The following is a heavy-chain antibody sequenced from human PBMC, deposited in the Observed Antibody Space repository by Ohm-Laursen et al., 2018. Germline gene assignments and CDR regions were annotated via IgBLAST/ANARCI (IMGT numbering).Heavy chain of an antibody. D-gene: IGHD6-13*01. V-gene: IGHV4-59*11. CDR1: GGSISNQY. CDR3: ASSQSSSWYHAFDV. CDR2: IYHSGST. J-gene: IGHJ3*01. Sequence: TLSLTCTVSGGSISNQYWNWVRQSPGKGLEWIGYIYHSGSTKYNPFFNSRVTISVDTSKNQFSLKLSSVTAADTAVYYCASSQSSSWYHAFDVWGQGTMVTVSS.